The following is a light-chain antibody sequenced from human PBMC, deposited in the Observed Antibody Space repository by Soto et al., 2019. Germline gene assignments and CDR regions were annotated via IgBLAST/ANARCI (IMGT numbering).Light chain of an antibody. V-gene: IGLV1-51*01. CDR3: GTWDSSLSAEWV. CDR1: SSNIGDNY. Sequence: QSVLTQPPSVSAAPGQKVTISCSGSSSNIGDNYVSWYQQLPGTAPKLLIYDNYQRPSGIPDRFSGSKSGTSATLGITGLQTGDEADYYCGTWDSSLSAEWVFGGGTK. CDR2: DNY. J-gene: IGLJ3*02.